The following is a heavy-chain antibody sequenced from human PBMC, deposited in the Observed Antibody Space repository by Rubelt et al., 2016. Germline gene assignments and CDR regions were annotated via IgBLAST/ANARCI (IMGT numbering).Heavy chain of an antibody. Sequence: QVQLQQWGAGLLKPSETLSLTCAVYGGSFSGYYWSWIRQPPGKGLEWIGEINHSGSTNYNPSFKSRFTISVDTSKNQFSLKLSSVTAADTAVYYCARHHDSSGFYFDYWGQGTLVTVSS. CDR1: GGSFSGYY. CDR3: ARHHDSSGFYFDY. D-gene: IGHD3-22*01. J-gene: IGHJ4*02. CDR2: INHSGST. V-gene: IGHV4-34*01.